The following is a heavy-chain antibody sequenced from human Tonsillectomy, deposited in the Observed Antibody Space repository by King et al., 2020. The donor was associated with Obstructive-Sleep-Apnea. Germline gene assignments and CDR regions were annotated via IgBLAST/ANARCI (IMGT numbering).Heavy chain of an antibody. D-gene: IGHD3-10*01. Sequence: VQLVESGGGLVQPEGSLRLSCAVSGFTFSSYAMSWVRQAPGKGLEWVSGVSGSGDSTHYADSVKGRFTISRDNSKNTLYLQMNSLRAEDTAVYYCAKSIITMIRGVIIEGYYFEYWGQGTLVTVSS. V-gene: IGHV3-23*04. CDR1: GFTFSSYA. J-gene: IGHJ4*02. CDR2: VSGSGDST. CDR3: AKSIITMIRGVIIEGYYFEY.